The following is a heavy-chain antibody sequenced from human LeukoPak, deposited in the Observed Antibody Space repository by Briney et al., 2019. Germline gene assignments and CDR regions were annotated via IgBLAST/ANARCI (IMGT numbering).Heavy chain of an antibody. CDR2: INHSGST. D-gene: IGHD2-2*02. J-gene: IGHJ3*02. CDR3: ARAYKTYCSSTSCHKAFDI. CDR1: GGSFSGYY. Sequence: SETLSLTCAVYGGSFSGYYWSWIRQPPGKGLEWIGEINHSGSTNYNPSFKSRVTISVDTSKNQFSLKLSSVTAADTAVYYCARAYKTYCSSTSCHKAFDIWGQGTMVTVSS. V-gene: IGHV4-34*01.